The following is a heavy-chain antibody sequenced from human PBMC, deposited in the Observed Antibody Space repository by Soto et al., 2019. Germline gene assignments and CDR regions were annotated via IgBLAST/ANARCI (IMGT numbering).Heavy chain of an antibody. Sequence: SETLSLTCTVSGGSISSSSYYWGWIRQPPGKGLEWIGSIFYSGSTYYNPSLKSRVTISVDTSKNQFSLKLSSVTAADTAVYYCARHLTYCTAGSCYSDFPYYGMDVWGQGTTVTVSS. CDR1: GGSISSSSYY. V-gene: IGHV4-39*01. CDR3: ARHLTYCTAGSCYSDFPYYGMDV. J-gene: IGHJ6*02. CDR2: IFYSGST. D-gene: IGHD2-15*01.